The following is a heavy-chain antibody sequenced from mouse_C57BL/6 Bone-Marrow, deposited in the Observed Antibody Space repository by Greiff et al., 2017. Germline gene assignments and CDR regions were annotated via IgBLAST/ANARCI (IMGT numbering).Heavy chain of an antibody. Sequence: VQLQQSGAELVKPGASVKMSCKASGYTFTSYWITWVKQRPGQGLEWIGDIYPGSGSTNYNEKFKSKATLTVDTSSSTAYMQLSSLTSEDSAVYYCARKGYGSSYDGYFDVWGTGTTVTVSS. J-gene: IGHJ1*03. D-gene: IGHD1-1*01. V-gene: IGHV1-55*01. CDR2: IYPGSGST. CDR3: ARKGYGSSYDGYFDV. CDR1: GYTFTSYW.